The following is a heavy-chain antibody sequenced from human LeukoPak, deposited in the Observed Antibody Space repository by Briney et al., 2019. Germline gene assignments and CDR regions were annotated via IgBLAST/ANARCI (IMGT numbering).Heavy chain of an antibody. D-gene: IGHD4-17*01. CDR2: IDGGGGDP. J-gene: IGHJ4*02. CDR3: AKGGTTVTTGDY. Sequence: GGSLRLSCAASGFTFSSYAMSWVRQAPGKGLEWVASIDGGGGDPWYANFVKGRFTISRDNSKNSLYLQMNSLRTEDTALYYCAKGGTTVTTGDYWGQGTLVTVSS. CDR1: GFTFSSYA. V-gene: IGHV3-23*01.